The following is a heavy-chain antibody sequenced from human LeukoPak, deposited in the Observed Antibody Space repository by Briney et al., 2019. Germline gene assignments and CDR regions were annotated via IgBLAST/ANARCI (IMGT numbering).Heavy chain of an antibody. J-gene: IGHJ4*02. CDR2: ISAYNGNT. CDR1: GYTFTSYG. V-gene: IGHV1-18*01. D-gene: IGHD5-18*01. CDR3: ARDRGDLWLDSSSPNLDY. Sequence: ASVKVSCKASGYTFTSYGISWVRQAPGQGLEWMGWISAYNGNTNYAQKLQGRVSVTTDRSTSTAYMELRSLRSDDTAVYHCARDRGDLWLDSSSPNLDYWGQGTLVTVSS.